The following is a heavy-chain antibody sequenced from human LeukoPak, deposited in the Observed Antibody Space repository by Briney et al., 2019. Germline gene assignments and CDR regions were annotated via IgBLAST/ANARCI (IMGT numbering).Heavy chain of an antibody. CDR2: IGWVDDK. V-gene: IGHV2-70*11. Sequence: GPLLVNPTQTLTLTCTFSGFSLCTNSMCVSWIRQPPGKALAWLARIGWVDDKYYSTSLKTRLTISKDTSKNQVVLTMNNMDPVDTATYYCARMITLSDGRYSSKTLDYWGQGTLVAVSS. J-gene: IGHJ4*02. CDR3: ARMITLSDGRYSSKTLDY. CDR1: GFSLCTNSMC. D-gene: IGHD1-26*01.